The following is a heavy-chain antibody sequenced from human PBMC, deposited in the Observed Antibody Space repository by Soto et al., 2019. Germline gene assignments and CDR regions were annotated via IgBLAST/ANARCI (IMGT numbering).Heavy chain of an antibody. CDR3: ATHYYDSSGRGYFDY. Sequence: QVQLVQSGAEVKKPGASVKVSCKVSGYTLTELSMHWVRQAPGKGLEWMGGFDPEDGETIYAQKFQGRVTMPEDTSTDTAYMELSSLRSEDTAVYYCATHYYDSSGRGYFDYWGQGTLVTVSS. D-gene: IGHD3-22*01. CDR2: FDPEDGET. J-gene: IGHJ4*02. V-gene: IGHV1-24*01. CDR1: GYTLTELS.